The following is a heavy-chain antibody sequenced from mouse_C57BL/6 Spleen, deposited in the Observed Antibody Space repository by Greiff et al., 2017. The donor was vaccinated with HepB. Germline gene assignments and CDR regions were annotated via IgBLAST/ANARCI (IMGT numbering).Heavy chain of an antibody. CDR1: GFTFSDYG. Sequence: VQLQQSGGGLVKPGGSLKLSCAASGFTFSDYGMHWVRQAPEKGLEWVAYISSGSSTIYYADTVKGRFTISRDNAKNTLFLQMNSLRSEDTAMYYCARGYYGSSQYYYAMDYWGQGTSVTVSS. CDR2: ISSGSSTI. D-gene: IGHD1-1*01. V-gene: IGHV5-17*01. J-gene: IGHJ4*01. CDR3: ARGYYGSSQYYYAMDY.